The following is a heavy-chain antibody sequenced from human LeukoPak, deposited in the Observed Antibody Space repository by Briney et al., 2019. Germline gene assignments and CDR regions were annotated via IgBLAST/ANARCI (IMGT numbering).Heavy chain of an antibody. CDR2: IWYDGSNK. V-gene: IGHV3-33*01. D-gene: IGHD5-12*01. CDR1: GFTFSSYG. J-gene: IGHJ4*02. CDR3: ARDRGYTQDY. Sequence: GRSLRLSCAASGFTFSSYGMHWVRQAPGKGLEWVAVIWYDGSNKYYADSVKGRFSISRDNAKNTLYLQMSSLRAEDTAVYYCARDRGYTQDYWGQGTLVTVSS.